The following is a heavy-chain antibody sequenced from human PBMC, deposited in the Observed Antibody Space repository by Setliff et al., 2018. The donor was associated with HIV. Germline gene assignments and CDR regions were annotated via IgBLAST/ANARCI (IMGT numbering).Heavy chain of an antibody. J-gene: IGHJ4*02. Sequence: SETLSLTCFVSDFSISTVHLWGWIRQTPVRGLEWIGSVSHSGTIYYNPSLKSRLTMSIDPSKKQFSLSLTSMTAADTDIYYCARQFQLRGYGGHFDFWGQGAPVTVSS. CDR1: DFSISTVHL. V-gene: IGHV4-38-2*01. D-gene: IGHD5-12*01. CDR2: VSHSGTI. CDR3: ARQFQLRGYGGHFDF.